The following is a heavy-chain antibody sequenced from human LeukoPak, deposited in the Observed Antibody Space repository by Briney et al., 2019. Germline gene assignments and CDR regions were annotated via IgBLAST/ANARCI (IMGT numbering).Heavy chain of an antibody. D-gene: IGHD6-13*01. CDR3: AKEPIAAAGTPSSYFDY. V-gene: IGHV3-20*04. CDR2: INWNGGST. Sequence: PGGSLRLSCAASGFTFDDYGMSWVRQAPGKGLEWVSGINWNGGSTGYADSVKGRFTISRDNAKNSLYLQMNSLRAEDTALYYCAKEPIAAAGTPSSYFDYWGQGTLVTVSS. CDR1: GFTFDDYG. J-gene: IGHJ4*02.